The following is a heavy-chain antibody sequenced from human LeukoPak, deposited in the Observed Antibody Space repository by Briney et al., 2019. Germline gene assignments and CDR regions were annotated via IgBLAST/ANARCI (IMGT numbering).Heavy chain of an antibody. Sequence: EASVTVSCTASGGTFSSYAISWVRQAPGQGLEWMGGIIPIFGTANYAQKFQGRVTITADKSTSTAYMELSSLRSEDTAVYYCARVRFRAAGTNWFDPWGQGTLVTVSS. D-gene: IGHD6-13*01. J-gene: IGHJ5*02. V-gene: IGHV1-69*06. CDR2: IIPIFGTA. CDR1: GGTFSSYA. CDR3: ARVRFRAAGTNWFDP.